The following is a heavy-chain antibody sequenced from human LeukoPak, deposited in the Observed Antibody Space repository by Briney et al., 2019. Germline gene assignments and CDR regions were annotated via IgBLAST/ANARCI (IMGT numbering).Heavy chain of an antibody. D-gene: IGHD1-1*01. J-gene: IGHJ4*02. V-gene: IGHV3-11*04. CDR3: AKAAVYSVNWMPFDD. CDR2: ISSSGSTI. CDR1: GFTFSDYY. Sequence: GGSLRLSCAASGFTFSDYYMSWLRQAPGKGLEWVSYISSSGSTIYYADSVKGRFTISRDNAKNSLYLQMNSLRAEDTAVYYCAKAAVYSVNWMPFDDWGLGTFVTVSS.